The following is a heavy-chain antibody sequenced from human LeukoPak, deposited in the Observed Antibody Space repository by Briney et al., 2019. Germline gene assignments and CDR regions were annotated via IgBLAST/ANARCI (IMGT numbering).Heavy chain of an antibody. D-gene: IGHD5-12*01. CDR3: ARDSGYSGYDDDAFDI. J-gene: IGHJ3*02. Sequence: GGSLRLSCAASGFTFSSYGMHWVRQAPGKGLEWVAVIWYDGSNKYYADSVKGRFTISRDNSKNTLYLQMNSLRAEDTAVYYCARDSGYSGYDDDAFDIWGQGTMVTVSS. V-gene: IGHV3-33*08. CDR1: GFTFSSYG. CDR2: IWYDGSNK.